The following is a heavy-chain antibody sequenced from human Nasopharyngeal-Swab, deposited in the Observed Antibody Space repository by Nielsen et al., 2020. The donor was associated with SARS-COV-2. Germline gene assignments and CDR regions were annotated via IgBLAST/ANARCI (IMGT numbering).Heavy chain of an antibody. CDR3: AKDQRAAVAGTLGFDY. D-gene: IGHD6-19*01. V-gene: IGHV3-9*01. CDR1: GFTFDDYA. CDR2: ISWNSGSI. Sequence: GGSLRLSCAASGFTFDDYAMHWVRQAPGKGLEWVSGISWNSGSIGYADSVKGRFTISRDNAKNSLYLQMNSLRAEDTALYYCAKDQRAAVAGTLGFDYWGQGTLVTVSS. J-gene: IGHJ4*02.